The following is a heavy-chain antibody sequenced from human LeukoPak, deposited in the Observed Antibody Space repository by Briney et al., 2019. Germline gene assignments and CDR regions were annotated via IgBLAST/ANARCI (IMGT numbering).Heavy chain of an antibody. CDR3: ARVLGEDYARFDP. Sequence: PSETLSLTCTVSGGSISSGGYYWSWIRQHPGKGLEWIGYIYYSGVTYYNPSLKSRVTISVDTSKNQCSLKLSSVTAADTAVYYCARVLGEDYARFDPWGQGSLVTVSS. J-gene: IGHJ5*02. CDR2: IYYSGVT. CDR1: GGSISSGGYY. D-gene: IGHD4-17*01. V-gene: IGHV4-31*03.